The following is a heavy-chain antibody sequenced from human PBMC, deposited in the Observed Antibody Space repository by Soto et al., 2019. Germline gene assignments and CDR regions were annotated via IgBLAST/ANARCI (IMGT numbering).Heavy chain of an antibody. J-gene: IGHJ6*02. V-gene: IGHV3-74*01. CDR2: IDRDGSSA. Sequence: GGSLRLSCAASGFTLSSYWMVWVRQAPGKGLEWVSRIDRDGSSARYAESVEGRFTISRDNAKNTAYLQMNSLRAEDTAMYYCTRGSNYYAMDVWGQGTTVTVSS. CDR3: TRGSNYYAMDV. CDR1: GFTLSSYW.